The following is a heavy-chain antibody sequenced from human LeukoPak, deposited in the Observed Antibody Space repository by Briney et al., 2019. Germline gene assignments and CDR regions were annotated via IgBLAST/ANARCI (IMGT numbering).Heavy chain of an antibody. Sequence: SETLSLTCAVYGGPFSGYYWSWIRQPPGKGLEWIGEINHSGSTNYNPSLKSRVTISVDTSKNQFSLKLSSVTAADTAVYYCARGPDYYDSSGYYSFDHWGQGTLVTVSS. D-gene: IGHD3-22*01. CDR3: ARGPDYYDSSGYYSFDH. CDR1: GGPFSGYY. CDR2: INHSGST. V-gene: IGHV4-34*01. J-gene: IGHJ4*02.